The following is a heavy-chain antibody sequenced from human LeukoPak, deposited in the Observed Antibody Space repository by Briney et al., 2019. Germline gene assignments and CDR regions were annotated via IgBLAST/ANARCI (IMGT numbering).Heavy chain of an antibody. CDR1: GYTFTSYA. V-gene: IGHV1-3*01. CDR3: ARWAIVGATTGLDY. CDR2: INAGNGNT. D-gene: IGHD1-26*01. Sequence: GASVKVSCKASGYTFTSYAMHWVRQAPGQRLEWMGWINAGNGNTKYSQKFQGRVTITRDTSASTAYMELSSLRSEDTAVYYCARWAIVGATTGLDYWGQGTLVTVSS. J-gene: IGHJ4*02.